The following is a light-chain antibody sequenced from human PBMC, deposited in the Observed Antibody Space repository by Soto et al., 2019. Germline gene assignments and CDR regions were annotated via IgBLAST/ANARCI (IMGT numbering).Light chain of an antibody. CDR3: QQYNSYST. Sequence: DIQRTQHTYPLSGSVGDRVTITCRASQTISSWLAWYQQKPGKAPKLLIYKASTLKSGVPSRFSGSGSGTEFTLTISSLQPDDFATYYCQQYNSYSTVGQGAKVDIK. V-gene: IGKV1-5*03. J-gene: IGKJ1*01. CDR1: QTISSW. CDR2: KAS.